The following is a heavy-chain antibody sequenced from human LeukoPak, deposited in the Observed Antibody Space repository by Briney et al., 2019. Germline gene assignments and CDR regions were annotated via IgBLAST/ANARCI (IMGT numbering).Heavy chain of an antibody. V-gene: IGHV3-23*01. Sequence: PGGSLRLSCAASGFTFSIYAMSWVRQAPGKGLEWVSAISGSGGTAYYADSVKGRFTISRDNSKNTLYLQMNSLRAEDTAVFYCVKDRGSRSSYYYYGMDVWGQGTTVTVSS. D-gene: IGHD1-26*01. CDR1: GFTFSIYA. CDR3: VKDRGSRSSYYYYGMDV. CDR2: ISGSGGTA. J-gene: IGHJ6*02.